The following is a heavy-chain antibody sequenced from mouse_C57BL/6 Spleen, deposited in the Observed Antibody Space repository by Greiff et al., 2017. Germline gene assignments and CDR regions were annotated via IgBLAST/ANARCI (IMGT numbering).Heavy chain of an antibody. V-gene: IGHV1-42*01. CDR2: INPSTGGT. D-gene: IGHD1-1*01. Sequence: VQLQQSGPELVKPGASVKISCKASGYSFTGYYMNWVKQSSEKRREWIGEINPSTGGTTYNQQFKAKATLTVDKSSSTAYMQGKSLTSEDSAVYYCARKEGSSRDLYAMDDWGQGTSVTVSS. CDR3: ARKEGSSRDLYAMDD. J-gene: IGHJ4*01. CDR1: GYSFTGYY.